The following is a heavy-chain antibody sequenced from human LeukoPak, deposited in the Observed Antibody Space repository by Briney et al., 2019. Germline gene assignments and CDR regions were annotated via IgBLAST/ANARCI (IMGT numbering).Heavy chain of an antibody. D-gene: IGHD2-15*01. CDR2: INPNSGDT. V-gene: IGHV1-2*02. CDR1: GYPFTGYY. Sequence: GASVKVSCKASGYPFTGYYMHWVRQTPGQGLEWMGWINPNSGDTHYAQKFQGRVTMTRDTSINTAYMELSRLRSDDTAVYYCARDQAFVYCSGGTCYDDYWGQGSLVTVSS. CDR3: ARDQAFVYCSGGTCYDDY. J-gene: IGHJ4*02.